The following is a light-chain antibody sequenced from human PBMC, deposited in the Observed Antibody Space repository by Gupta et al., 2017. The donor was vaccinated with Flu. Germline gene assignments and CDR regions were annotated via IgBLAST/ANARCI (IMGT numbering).Light chain of an antibody. CDR1: SSNIGGNY. Sequence: QSVLTQPPSASGTPGQRVTVSCSGSSSNIGGNYVYWYQQLPGEAPRLLINSNDQRPSGVPDRFSGSKSGTSASLTITGPQAEDEAEYYCDARDDRLNGLVFGGGTKLTVL. J-gene: IGLJ3*02. V-gene: IGLV1-47*02. CDR2: SND. CDR3: DARDDRLNGLV.